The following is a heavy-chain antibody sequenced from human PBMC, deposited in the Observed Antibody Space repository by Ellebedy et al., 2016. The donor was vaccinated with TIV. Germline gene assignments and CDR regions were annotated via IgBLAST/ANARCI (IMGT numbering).Heavy chain of an antibody. CDR3: ARYSGGSYSYFDL. CDR1: EYSFTNDW. V-gene: IGHV5-51*01. J-gene: IGHJ2*01. D-gene: IGHD2-15*01. Sequence: GESLKISCQGSEYSFTNDWIGWVRQMPGKGLEWMGIIYPGDSDTRYSPSFQGQVTMSADKSISTAYLQWSSLKASDTAMYYCARYSGGSYSYFDLWGRGTLVTVSS. CDR2: IYPGDSDT.